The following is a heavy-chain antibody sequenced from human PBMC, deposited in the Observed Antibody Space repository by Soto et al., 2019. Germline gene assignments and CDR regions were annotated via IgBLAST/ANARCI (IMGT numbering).Heavy chain of an antibody. D-gene: IGHD2-15*01. J-gene: IGHJ5*02. Sequence: ASVKVSCKASGYTFTSYYIHYVRHAPRQGPDWIGIINPSGRSTSYAHKLQGRVTLTTNTSTSTAYMELRSLRSDDTAVYYCARVPGRDCSGGSCSWNWFDPWGQGTLVTVSS. V-gene: IGHV1-46*01. CDR3: ARVPGRDCSGGSCSWNWFDP. CDR2: INPSGRST. CDR1: GYTFTSYY.